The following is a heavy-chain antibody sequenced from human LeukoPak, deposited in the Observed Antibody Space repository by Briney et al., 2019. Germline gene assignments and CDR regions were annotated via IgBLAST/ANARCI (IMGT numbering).Heavy chain of an antibody. V-gene: IGHV3-7*05. CDR1: GFTFSTHW. CDR3: ANALGAHYFDS. Sequence: GGSLRLSCSASGFTFSTHWMIWVRQAPGKGLEWVANIKQDGSEKYYVDSVKGRFIISRDNAKNSLYLQMNSLRAEDTAVYYCANALGAHYFDSWGQGTLVTVSS. D-gene: IGHD1-26*01. CDR2: IKQDGSEK. J-gene: IGHJ4*02.